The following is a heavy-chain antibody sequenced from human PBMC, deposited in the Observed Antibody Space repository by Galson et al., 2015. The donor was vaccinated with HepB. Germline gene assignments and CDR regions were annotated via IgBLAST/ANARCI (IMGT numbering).Heavy chain of an antibody. CDR2: ISSNGSYT. Sequence: SLRLSCAASGFTFSDYYMSWIRQAPGKGLEWVSYISSNGSYTNYADSVKGRFTISRDNSKNMLYLQMNNLRAEDTAVYYCAKGTTNIDYWGQGTLVTVSS. CDR1: GFTFSDYY. D-gene: IGHD1-1*01. CDR3: AKGTTNIDY. V-gene: IGHV3-11*05. J-gene: IGHJ4*02.